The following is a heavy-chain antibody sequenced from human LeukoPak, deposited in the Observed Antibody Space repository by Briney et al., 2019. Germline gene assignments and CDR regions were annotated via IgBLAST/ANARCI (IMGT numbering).Heavy chain of an antibody. Sequence: PSETLSLTCTVSGYSISSGYCWGWIRQPPGKGLEWIGSIYHSGSTYYNPSLKSRVTISVDTSKNQFSLKLSSVTAADTAVYYCARDKWDWQLVHIGYYYYMDVWGKGTTVTVSS. V-gene: IGHV4-38-2*02. D-gene: IGHD6-6*01. CDR1: GYSISSGYC. CDR3: ARDKWDWQLVHIGYYYYMDV. J-gene: IGHJ6*03. CDR2: IYHSGST.